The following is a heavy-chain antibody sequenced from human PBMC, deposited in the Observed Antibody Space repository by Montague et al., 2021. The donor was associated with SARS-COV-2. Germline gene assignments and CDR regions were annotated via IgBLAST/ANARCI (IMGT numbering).Heavy chain of an antibody. CDR2: ISYDGSKK. CDR1: GFTFSSYA. CDR3: ARNFVVVSAMGGCYYLNLDV. J-gene: IGHJ6*02. Sequence: SLRLSCAASGFTFSSYAIHWVRQAPGKGLEWVAVISYDGSKKYYIDSVKGRFTISRDNSKNTLYLQMNSLRAEDTAVYYCARNFVVVSAMGGCYYLNLDVWGQGTPVTVSS. D-gene: IGHD2-21*02. V-gene: IGHV3-30-3*01.